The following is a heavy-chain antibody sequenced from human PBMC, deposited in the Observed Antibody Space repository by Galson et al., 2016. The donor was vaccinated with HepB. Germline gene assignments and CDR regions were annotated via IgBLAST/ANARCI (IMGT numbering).Heavy chain of an antibody. CDR2: INRDGSEK. J-gene: IGHJ4*02. CDR1: GFIFRNYW. Sequence: SLRLSCAASGFIFRNYWMTWVRQAPGKGLEWVANINRDGSEKYYMHSVRGRFTISRDSAKNSVFLQLNSLRAEDTAVYHCARAMSGSYDFWGQGILVTVSS. CDR3: ARAMSGSYDF. D-gene: IGHD1-26*01. V-gene: IGHV3-7*01.